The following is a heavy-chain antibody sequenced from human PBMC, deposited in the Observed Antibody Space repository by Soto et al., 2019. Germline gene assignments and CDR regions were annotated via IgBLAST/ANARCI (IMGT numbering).Heavy chain of an antibody. CDR3: ARDLFSRITMIVVVIRGSPAHGMDV. Sequence: GGSLRLSCAASGFTFSSYAMSWVRQAPGKGLEWVSAISGSGGSTYYADSVKGRFTISRDNSKNTLYLQMNSLRAEDTAVYYCARDLFSRITMIVVVIRGSPAHGMDVWGQGTTVTVSS. D-gene: IGHD3-22*01. V-gene: IGHV3-23*01. J-gene: IGHJ6*02. CDR1: GFTFSSYA. CDR2: ISGSGGST.